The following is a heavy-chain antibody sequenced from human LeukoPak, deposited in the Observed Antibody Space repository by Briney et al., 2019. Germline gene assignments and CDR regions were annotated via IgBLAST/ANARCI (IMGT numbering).Heavy chain of an antibody. CDR1: GFTFSIYS. CDR2: IGSSSSPI. V-gene: IGHV3-48*01. J-gene: IGHJ3*02. CDR3: ARGTTSPDDSTDAFDI. Sequence: PGGSLRLSCAASGFTFSIYSMNWVRQAPGKGLEWVSYIGSSSSPIYYADSVKGRFTISRDNAKNSLYLQMNSLRAEDTAVYYCARGTTSPDDSTDAFDIWGQGTMVTVSS. D-gene: IGHD3-22*01.